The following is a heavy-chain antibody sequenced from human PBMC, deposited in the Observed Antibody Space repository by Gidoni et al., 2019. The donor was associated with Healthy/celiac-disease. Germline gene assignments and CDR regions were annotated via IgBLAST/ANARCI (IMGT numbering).Heavy chain of an antibody. D-gene: IGHD6-19*01. CDR3: ARDRGPGWSSGWYTPWAFDI. CDR1: GFTVSSNY. V-gene: IGHV3-66*01. Sequence: EVQLVESGGGLVQPGGSLRLPSAASGFTVSSNYMSWVRQAPGTGLEWVSVIYSGGSTYYADSVKGRFTISRDNSKNTLYLQMNSLRAEDTAVYYCARDRGPGWSSGWYTPWAFDIWGQGTMVTVSS. J-gene: IGHJ3*02. CDR2: IYSGGST.